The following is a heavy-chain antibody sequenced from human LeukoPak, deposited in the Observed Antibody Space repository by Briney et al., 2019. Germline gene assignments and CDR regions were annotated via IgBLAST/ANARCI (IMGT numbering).Heavy chain of an antibody. CDR2: ISGSGGST. CDR1: GFTFSSYA. D-gene: IGHD3-10*01. V-gene: IGHV3-23*01. J-gene: IGHJ6*02. CDR3: AKGGITMVRGVIRRSYYYGMDV. Sequence: GGSLRLSCAASGFTFSSYAMSWVRQAPGKGLEWASAISGSGGSTYYADSVKGRFTISRDNSKNTLYLQMNSLRAEDTAVYYCAKGGITMVRGVIRRSYYYGMDVWGQGTTVTVSS.